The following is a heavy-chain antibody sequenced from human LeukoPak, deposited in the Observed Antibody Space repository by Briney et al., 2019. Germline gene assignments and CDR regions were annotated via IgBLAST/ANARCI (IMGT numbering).Heavy chain of an antibody. V-gene: IGHV4-4*07. CDR2: IYTTGIT. Sequence: SETLSLTCTVSGASINSHYWSWIRQPAGKGLEWIGRIYTTGITNYNPSLKSRVTMSVDTSKNQFSLKLTSVTAADTAVYYCARDGYYYDSSGYYFWGQGTLVTVSS. CDR1: GASINSHY. J-gene: IGHJ4*02. CDR3: ARDGYYYDSSGYYF. D-gene: IGHD3-22*01.